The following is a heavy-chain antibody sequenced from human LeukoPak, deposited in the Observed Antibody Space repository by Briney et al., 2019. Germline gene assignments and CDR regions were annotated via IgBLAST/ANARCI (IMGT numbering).Heavy chain of an antibody. CDR3: AKDPSSSWFGDYFDY. D-gene: IGHD6-13*01. CDR1: GFIFSSYS. J-gene: IGHJ4*02. V-gene: IGHV3-21*04. Sequence: GGSLRLSCAASGFIFSSYSMNWVRQAPGKGLEWVSSISSSSTYIYYADSVKGRFTISRDNAKNSLYLQMNSLRAEDTAVYYCAKDPSSSWFGDYFDYWGQGTLVTVSS. CDR2: ISSSSTYI.